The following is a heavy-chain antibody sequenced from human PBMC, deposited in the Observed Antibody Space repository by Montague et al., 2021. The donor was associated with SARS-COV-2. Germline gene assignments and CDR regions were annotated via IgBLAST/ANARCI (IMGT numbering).Heavy chain of an antibody. V-gene: IGHV4-31*03. D-gene: IGHD2-21*01. J-gene: IGHJ2*01. Sequence: TLSLTCTVSGGSITSGGYYWTWIRQHPGKGLEWIGYIYHTGSTYYNPSLQSRLRTSVGTSKNEFSLTLTSVTAADTAIYYCARDRGWGSRGAGYIDLWGRGTLVTVSS. CDR3: ARDRGWGSRGAGYIDL. CDR1: GGSITSGGYY. CDR2: IYHTGST.